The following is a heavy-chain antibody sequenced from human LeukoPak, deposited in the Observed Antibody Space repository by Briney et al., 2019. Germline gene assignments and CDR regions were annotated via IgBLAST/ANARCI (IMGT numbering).Heavy chain of an antibody. CDR1: GFTFSSYA. CDR3: AKDRPNYYGSNGHYYRRDGDY. D-gene: IGHD3-22*01. J-gene: IGHJ4*02. CDR2: TSGDGGAT. Sequence: PGGSLRLPCAASGFTFSSYAMSWVRQSTGKGLEWVSSTSGDGGATYYPNSVKGRFTISRNNSRNTLYLQMNSLRAEETAVYYCAKDRPNYYGSNGHYYRRDGDYWGQGTLVSVSS. V-gene: IGHV3-23*01.